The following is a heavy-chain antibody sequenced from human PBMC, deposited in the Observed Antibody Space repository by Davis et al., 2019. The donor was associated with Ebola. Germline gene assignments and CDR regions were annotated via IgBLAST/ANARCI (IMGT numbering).Heavy chain of an antibody. J-gene: IGHJ6*02. CDR1: GYTFTSFG. V-gene: IGHV1-69*04. CDR3: ARDYNLPDIVATITYYGMDV. CDR2: IIPILGIA. D-gene: IGHD5-12*01. Sequence: AASVKVSCKASGYTFTSFGITWVRQAPGQGLEWMGRIIPILGIANYAQKFQGRVTITADKSTSTAYMELSSLRDEDTAVYYCARDYNLPDIVATITYYGMDVWGQGTTVTVSS.